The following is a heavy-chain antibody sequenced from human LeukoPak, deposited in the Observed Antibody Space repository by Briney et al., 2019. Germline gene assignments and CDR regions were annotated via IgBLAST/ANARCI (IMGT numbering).Heavy chain of an antibody. CDR1: GYMFAVFG. D-gene: IGHD3-22*01. V-gene: IGHV1-18*01. CDR2: IRAHNGDT. Sequence: ASVKVSCKASGYMFAVFGITWVRQAPGQGLEWMGSIRAHNGDTNYAQKLQGRVTMTTDTSTSTAYMELRSLRSDDTAVYYCARSGPSRYYDSSGYSDYWGQGTLVTVSS. J-gene: IGHJ4*02. CDR3: ARSGPSRYYDSSGYSDY.